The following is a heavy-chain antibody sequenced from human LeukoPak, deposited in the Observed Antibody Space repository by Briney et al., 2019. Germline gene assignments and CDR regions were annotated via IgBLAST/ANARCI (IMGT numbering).Heavy chain of an antibody. D-gene: IGHD3-3*01. CDR2: ISGSGGST. J-gene: IGHJ6*02. V-gene: IGHV3-23*01. CDR1: GFTFNIYA. Sequence: GGSLRLSCAASGFTFNIYAMNWVRQAPGKGLEWVSAISGSGGSTYYADSVKGRFTISRDNSKNTLYLQMNSLRAEDTAVYYCAREVTIFGVVIISTYYYYGMDVWGQGTTVTVSS. CDR3: AREVTIFGVVIISTYYYYGMDV.